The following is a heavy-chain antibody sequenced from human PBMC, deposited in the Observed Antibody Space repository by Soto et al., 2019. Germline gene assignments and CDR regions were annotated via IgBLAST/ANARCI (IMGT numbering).Heavy chain of an antibody. Sequence: LKISCKGSGYSFVSYWIAWVRQMPGKGLEWMGSIYPGDSDTTYSPSIQGQVTISADKSSTTVYLQWNTLKASDTAMYYCAKTDGYEVEYWGQGTQVTVSS. CDR3: AKTDGYEVEY. CDR1: GYSFVSYW. V-gene: IGHV5-51*01. J-gene: IGHJ4*02. D-gene: IGHD5-18*01. CDR2: IYPGDSDT.